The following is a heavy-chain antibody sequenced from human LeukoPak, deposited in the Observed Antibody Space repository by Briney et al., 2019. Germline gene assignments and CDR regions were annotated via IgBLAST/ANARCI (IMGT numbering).Heavy chain of an antibody. CDR2: ISEDGGDT. V-gene: IGHV3-43*02. J-gene: IGHJ4*02. Sequence: GGSLRLSCAASGFTFDDAKHWVRQTPGKGLECVSLISEDGGDTWYADSVKGLFTISRDNSKNSLYLQMNSLRAGDTAFYYCAKDKTRGPGDYWGQGTLVTVSS. CDR1: GFTFDDA. CDR3: AKDKTRGPGDY. D-gene: IGHD1-14*01.